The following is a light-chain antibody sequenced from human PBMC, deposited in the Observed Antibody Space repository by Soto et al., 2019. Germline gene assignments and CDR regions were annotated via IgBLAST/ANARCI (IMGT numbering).Light chain of an antibody. J-gene: IGLJ3*02. V-gene: IGLV2-23*01. CDR3: CSYAGSSTSWV. Sequence: QSALTQPASVCGSPGQSITISCTGTSSDAGNYNFVSWYQQHPGKAPKVIIYEDSTRPSGVSNRISGSKSGNTASLTISGLQAEDEADYYCCSYAGSSTSWVFGGGTKVTVL. CDR2: EDS. CDR1: SSDAGNYNF.